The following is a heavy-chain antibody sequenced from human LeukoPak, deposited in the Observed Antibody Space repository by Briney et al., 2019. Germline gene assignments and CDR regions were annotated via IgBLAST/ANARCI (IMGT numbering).Heavy chain of an antibody. CDR1: GGSFSGYY. D-gene: IGHD3-10*01. CDR3: ARLDVREKDAFEI. J-gene: IGHJ3*02. V-gene: IGHV4-34*01. Sequence: SETLSLTCAVYGGSFSGYYWSWIRQPPGKGLEWIGSINYRGSTYHNPSLKSRVTISVDMSKNQFSLKVSSVTAADTAVYYCARLDVREKDAFEIWGQGTMVTVSS. CDR2: INYRGST.